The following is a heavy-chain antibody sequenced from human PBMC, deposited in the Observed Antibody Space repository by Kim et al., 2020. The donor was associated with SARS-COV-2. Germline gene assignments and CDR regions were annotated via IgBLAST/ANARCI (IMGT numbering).Heavy chain of an antibody. V-gene: IGHV3-15*01. CDR2: IKSKTDGGTT. D-gene: IGHD3-22*01. CDR3: TTGPPTSDYYDSSGYTHGGTGMDV. J-gene: IGHJ6*02. CDR1: GFTFSNAW. Sequence: GGSLRLSCAASGFTFSNAWMSWVRQAPGKGLEWVGRIKSKTDGGTTDYAAPVKGRFNISRDDSKNTLYLQMNSLKTEETAVYYCTTGPPTSDYYDSSGYTHGGTGMDVWGQGTTVIVSS.